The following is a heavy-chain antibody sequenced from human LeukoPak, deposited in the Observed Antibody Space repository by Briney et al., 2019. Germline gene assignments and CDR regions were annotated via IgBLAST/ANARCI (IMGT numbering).Heavy chain of an antibody. CDR1: GGSISSSSYY. CDR3: AREEIEETTVTTD. Sequence: SETLSLTSTVSGGSISSSSYYWGWIRQPPGKGLEWIGSIYYSGSTYYNPSLKSRVTISVDTSKNQFSLKLSSVTAADTAVYYCAREEIEETTVTTDWGQGTLVTVSS. V-gene: IGHV4-39*07. J-gene: IGHJ4*02. D-gene: IGHD4-17*01. CDR2: IYYSGST.